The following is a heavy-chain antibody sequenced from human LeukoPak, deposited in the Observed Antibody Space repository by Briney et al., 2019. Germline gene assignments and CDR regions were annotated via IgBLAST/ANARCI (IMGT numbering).Heavy chain of an antibody. D-gene: IGHD6-13*01. CDR3: ARDMVGLAADGNWFDP. Sequence: GRSLRLSCAASGFTFSSYGMHWVRQAPGKGLEWVAVIWYDGSNKYYADSVKGRFTISRDNSKNTLSLQMNSLRAEDTAVYYCARDMVGLAADGNWFDPWGQGTLVTVSS. J-gene: IGHJ5*02. CDR1: GFTFSSYG. CDR2: IWYDGSNK. V-gene: IGHV3-33*01.